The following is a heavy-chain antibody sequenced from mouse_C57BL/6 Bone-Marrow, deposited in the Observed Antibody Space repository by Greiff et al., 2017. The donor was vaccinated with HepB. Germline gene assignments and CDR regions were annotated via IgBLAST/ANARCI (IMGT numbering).Heavy chain of an antibody. CDR1: GYSITSGYD. J-gene: IGHJ2*01. CDR2: ISYSGST. V-gene: IGHV3-1*01. D-gene: IGHD2-2*01. Sequence: EVKLVESGPGMVKPSQSLSLTCTVTGYSITSGYDWHWIRHFPGNKLEWMGYISYSGSTNYNPSLKSRISITHDTSKNHFFLKLNSVTTEDTATYYCARDGYDGYDFDYWGQGTTLTVSS. CDR3: ARDGYDGYDFDY.